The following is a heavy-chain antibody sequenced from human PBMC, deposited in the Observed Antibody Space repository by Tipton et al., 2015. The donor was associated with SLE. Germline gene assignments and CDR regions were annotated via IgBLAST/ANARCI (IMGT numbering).Heavy chain of an antibody. D-gene: IGHD2-15*01. CDR2: IYYSANT. J-gene: IGHJ5*02. V-gene: IGHV4-39*01. CDR3: TRHVVGVASRPGWFDT. Sequence: TLSLTCTVSGGSISDKSYYWGWLRQPPGKDLEWIGSIYYSANTYYNPSLKSRVTISVDTSRNQFSLKLNFVTAADTAFYYCTRHVVGVASRPGWFDTWGQGTLVSVSS. CDR1: GGSISDKSYY.